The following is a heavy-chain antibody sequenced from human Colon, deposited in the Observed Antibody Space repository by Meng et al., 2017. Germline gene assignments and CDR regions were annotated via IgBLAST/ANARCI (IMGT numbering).Heavy chain of an antibody. J-gene: IGHJ4*02. CDR3: ASGRKYCSSTSCYGQFDY. Sequence: VHVEGSGPGLVKPSGTLSLTCAVSGGSISSSNWWSWVRQPPGKGLEWIGEIYHSGSTNYNPSLKSRVTISVDKSKNQFSLKLSSVTAADTAVYYCASGRKYCSSTSCYGQFDYWGQGTLVTVSS. CDR2: IYHSGST. V-gene: IGHV4-4*02. CDR1: GGSISSSNW. D-gene: IGHD2-2*01.